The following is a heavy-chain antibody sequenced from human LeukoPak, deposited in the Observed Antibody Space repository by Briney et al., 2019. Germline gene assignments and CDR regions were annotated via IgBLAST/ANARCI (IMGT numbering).Heavy chain of an antibody. D-gene: IGHD3-9*01. Sequence: AGGSLRLSCAASGLTFSDYGMNWVRQTPGKGLEGVSAIGGRGGSAYYADSVKGRFTISRDNSKNTLYLQMNSLRAEDTAVYYCAKQGRDWLRDYYYYMDVWGKGTTVTISS. CDR1: GLTFSDYG. V-gene: IGHV3-23*01. CDR3: AKQGRDWLRDYYYYMDV. J-gene: IGHJ6*03. CDR2: IGGRGGSA.